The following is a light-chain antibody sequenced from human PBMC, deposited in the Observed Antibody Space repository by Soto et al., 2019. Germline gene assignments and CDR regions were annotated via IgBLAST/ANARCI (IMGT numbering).Light chain of an antibody. Sequence: EIVLTQAPGTLSLSTGERATLSCRASQSVSSSYLAWYQQKPGQAPRLLIYGASSRATGIPDRFSGSGSGTDLTLTISRLEPEDFAVYYCQQYGSSRTFGQGTKVDIK. CDR2: GAS. CDR3: QQYGSSRT. J-gene: IGKJ1*01. CDR1: QSVSSSY. V-gene: IGKV3-20*01.